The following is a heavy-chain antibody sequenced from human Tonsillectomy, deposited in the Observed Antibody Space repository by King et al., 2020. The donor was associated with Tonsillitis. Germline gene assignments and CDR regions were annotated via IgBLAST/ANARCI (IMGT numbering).Heavy chain of an antibody. CDR1: GYTFTSYY. CDR2: INPSGGST. Sequence: QLVQSGAEVKKPGASVKVSCKASGYTFTSYYMHWVRQAPGQGLEWMGIINPSGGSTSYAQKFQGRVTMTRDTSTSTVYMELSSLRSEDTAVYYCARVICYYDSSGYYRNAFDIWGQGTMVTVSS. D-gene: IGHD3-22*01. CDR3: ARVICYYDSSGYYRNAFDI. V-gene: IGHV1-46*01. J-gene: IGHJ3*02.